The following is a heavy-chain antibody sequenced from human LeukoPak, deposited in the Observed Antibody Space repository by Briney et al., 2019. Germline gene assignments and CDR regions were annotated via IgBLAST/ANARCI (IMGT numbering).Heavy chain of an antibody. Sequence: GGSLRLSCAASGFTFSSYAMSWVRQAPGKGLEWVSAISGSGGSTYYADSVKGRFTISRDNSKNTLNLQMNSLRSEDTAVYYCARDGGGSSRHFDYWGQGTLVTVSS. J-gene: IGHJ4*02. CDR1: GFTFSSYA. V-gene: IGHV3-23*01. CDR3: ARDGGGSSRHFDY. D-gene: IGHD6-13*01. CDR2: ISGSGGST.